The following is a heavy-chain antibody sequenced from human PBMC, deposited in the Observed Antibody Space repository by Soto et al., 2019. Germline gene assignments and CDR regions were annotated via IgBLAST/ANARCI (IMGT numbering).Heavy chain of an antibody. CDR1: GFTFSSYG. CDR3: ARDPLNYYGSGSYDFYYYYYMDV. J-gene: IGHJ6*03. D-gene: IGHD3-10*01. CDR2: IWYDGSNK. Sequence: GGSLRLSCAASGFTFSSYGMHWVRQAPGKGLEWVAVIWYDGSNKYYADSVKGRFTISRDNSKNTLYLQMNSLRAEDTAVYYCARDPLNYYGSGSYDFYYYYYMDVWGKGTTVTVSS. V-gene: IGHV3-33*01.